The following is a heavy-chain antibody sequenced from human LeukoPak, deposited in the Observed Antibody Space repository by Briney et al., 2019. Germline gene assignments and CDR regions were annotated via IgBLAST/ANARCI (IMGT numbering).Heavy chain of an antibody. CDR2: IYYSGST. CDR1: GGSISSSSYY. D-gene: IGHD3-16*01. CDR3: ARDRGSWGAWYFDY. Sequence: SETLSLTCTVSGGSISSSSYYWGWIRQPPGKGLEWIGSIYYSGSTYYNPSLKSRVTISVDTSKNQFSLKLSSVTAADTAVYYCARDRGSWGAWYFDYWGQGTLVTVSS. J-gene: IGHJ4*02. V-gene: IGHV4-39*02.